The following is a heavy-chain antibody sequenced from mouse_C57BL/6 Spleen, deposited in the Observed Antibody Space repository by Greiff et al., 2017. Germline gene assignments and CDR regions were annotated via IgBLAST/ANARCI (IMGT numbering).Heavy chain of an antibody. CDR2: ISSGSSTI. CDR1: GFTFSDYG. V-gene: IGHV5-17*01. J-gene: IGHJ4*01. Sequence: EVKVVESGGGLVKPGGSLKLSCAASGFTFSDYGMHWVRQAPEKGLEWVAYISSGSSTIYYADTVKGRFPISRDNAKNTLFLQMTSLRSEDTAMYYCAKGYDYDGDYAMDYWGQGTSVTVSS. CDR3: AKGYDYDGDYAMDY. D-gene: IGHD2-4*01.